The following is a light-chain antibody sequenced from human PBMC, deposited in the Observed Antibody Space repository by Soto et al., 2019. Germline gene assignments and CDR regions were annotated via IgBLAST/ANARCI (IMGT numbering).Light chain of an antibody. CDR3: SSYTTRNTRQKV. CDR2: DVS. V-gene: IGLV2-14*01. J-gene: IGLJ1*01. CDR1: SSDVGGYNY. Sequence: QSALTQPASVSGSPGQSITISCTGTSSDVGGYNYVSWYQQHPGKAPKFMIYDVSNRPSGVSNRFSGSKSGNTASLTISGLQAEDEADYYCSSYTTRNTRQKVFGTGTKLTVL.